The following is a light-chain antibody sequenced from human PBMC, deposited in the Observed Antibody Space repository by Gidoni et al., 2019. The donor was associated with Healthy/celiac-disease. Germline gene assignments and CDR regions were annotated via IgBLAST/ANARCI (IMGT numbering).Light chain of an antibody. CDR1: QSVLYSSNNKNY. Sequence: IVPTQSPYSLAVSLGERATINCKSSQSVLYSSNNKNYLAWYQQKPGQPPKLLIYWASTRESGVPDRFSGSGSGTDFTLTISSLQAEDVAVYYCQQYYSTPPTFGQGTKVEIK. CDR2: WAS. V-gene: IGKV4-1*01. CDR3: QQYYSTPPT. J-gene: IGKJ1*01.